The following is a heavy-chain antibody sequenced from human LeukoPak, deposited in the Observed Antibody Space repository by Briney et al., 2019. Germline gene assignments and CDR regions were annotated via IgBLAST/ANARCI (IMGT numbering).Heavy chain of an antibody. J-gene: IGHJ3*01. CDR2: INHSGST. Sequence: PSETLSLTCAVYGGSFSGYYWSWIRQPPGKGLEWIGEINHSGSTNYNPSLKSRVTISVDTSKNQLSLKLSSVTAADPAVYYCARGRVTPGAFDVWGQGTMVTVSS. D-gene: IGHD2-21*02. CDR3: ARGRVTPGAFDV. CDR1: GGSFSGYY. V-gene: IGHV4-34*01.